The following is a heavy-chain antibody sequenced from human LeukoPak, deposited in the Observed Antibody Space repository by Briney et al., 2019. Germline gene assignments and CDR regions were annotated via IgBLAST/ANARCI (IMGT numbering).Heavy chain of an antibody. CDR3: AHRRWEYSSSIGGWFDP. D-gene: IGHD6-6*01. CDR2: IYWDDDK. V-gene: IGHV2-5*02. CDR1: GFSLSTYGVG. J-gene: IGHJ5*02. Sequence: SGPTLVNPTQTLTLTCTFSGFSLSTYGVGVDWIRQPPGKALEWLALIYWDDDKRYSPSLKSRLTITKDTSKNQVVLTMTNMDPVDTATYYCAHRRWEYSSSIGGWFDPWGQGTLVTVSS.